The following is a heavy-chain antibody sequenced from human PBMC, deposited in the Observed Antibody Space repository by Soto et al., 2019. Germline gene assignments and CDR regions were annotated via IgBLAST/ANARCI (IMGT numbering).Heavy chain of an antibody. CDR3: QSGYCSGGSCCHYYYCYMNL. CDR2: IYYSGST. D-gene: IGHD2-15*01. J-gene: IGHJ6*03. Sequence: SATLSLTCTVSGGSISSHYWSWIPQPPGKGLEWIGYIYYSGSTNYNPSLESRVTISVDTSKNPLSLELSAVRAADTAGGDGQSGYCSGGSCCHYYYCYMNLWGKATTVPVSS. V-gene: IGHV4-59*07. CDR1: GGSISSHY.